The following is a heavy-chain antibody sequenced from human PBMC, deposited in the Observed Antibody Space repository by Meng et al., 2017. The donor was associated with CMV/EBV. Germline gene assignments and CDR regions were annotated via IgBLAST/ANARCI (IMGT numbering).Heavy chain of an antibody. CDR1: GFTFSSYS. Sequence: GESLKISCSASGFTFSSYSMNWVRQAPGKGLEWVSSISSSSSNKYYADSVKGRLTISRDNAKNSLYLQMNSLRAEDTAVYYCARYYYGSGRYPGAFDIWGQGTMVTVSS. CDR3: ARYYYGSGRYPGAFDI. D-gene: IGHD3-10*01. J-gene: IGHJ3*02. V-gene: IGHV3-21*01. CDR2: ISSSSSNK.